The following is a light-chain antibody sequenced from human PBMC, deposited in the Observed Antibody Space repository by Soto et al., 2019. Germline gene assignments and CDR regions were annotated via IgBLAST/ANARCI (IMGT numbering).Light chain of an antibody. CDR2: GAS. CDR3: QQSYSTPWT. V-gene: IGKV1-39*01. Sequence: DIQMTQSPSSLTASVGDRVTITCRASLRISRFLNWYQQKPGKAPKLLIYGASSLQSGVPSRFSGSESGTDSILTISSLQPEDFATYYCQQSYSTPWTFGQGTKVDI. CDR1: LRISRF. J-gene: IGKJ1*01.